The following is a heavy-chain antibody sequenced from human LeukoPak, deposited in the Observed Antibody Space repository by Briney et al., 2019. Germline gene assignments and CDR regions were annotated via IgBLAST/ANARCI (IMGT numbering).Heavy chain of an antibody. CDR1: GITLSNYG. V-gene: IGHV3-23*01. CDR3: AKRGVVIRVILVGFHKEANYFDS. CDR2: ISDSGGRT. J-gene: IGHJ4*02. D-gene: IGHD3-22*01. Sequence: KSGGSLGLSCAVSGITLSNYGMSWVRQAPGKGLEWVAGISDSGGRTNYADSVKGRFTISRDNPKNTLYLQMNSLRVEDTAVYSCAKRGVVIRVILVGFHKEANYFDSWGQGALVTVSS.